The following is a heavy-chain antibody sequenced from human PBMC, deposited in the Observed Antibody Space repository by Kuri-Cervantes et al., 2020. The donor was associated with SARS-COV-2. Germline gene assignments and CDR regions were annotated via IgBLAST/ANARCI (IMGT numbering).Heavy chain of an antibody. V-gene: IGHV5-10-1*01. J-gene: IGHJ6*02. CDR3: ARDMTYYYYGMDV. Sequence: GESLKIYLKGSGCSFTSYWISRVRQMPGKGLEWMVRFDHSDSYTNYSPSFQGHVTIPADKYISTAYLQWSSLKASDTAMYYCARDMTYYYYGMDVWGQGTTVTVSS. CDR2: FDHSDSYT. CDR1: GCSFTSYW.